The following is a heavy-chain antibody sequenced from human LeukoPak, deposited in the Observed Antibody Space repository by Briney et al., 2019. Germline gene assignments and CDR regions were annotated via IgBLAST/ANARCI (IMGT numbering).Heavy chain of an antibody. CDR1: GFTFSSYG. J-gene: IGHJ3*02. Sequence: GGSLRLSCAASGFTFSSYGMHWVRQAPGTGLEGGAFIRYDGSNKYYADSVKGRFTISRDNSKNTLYLQMNSLRAEDTAVYYCAKDRVSGSYPDAFDIWGQGTMVTVSS. CDR2: IRYDGSNK. V-gene: IGHV3-30*02. CDR3: AKDRVSGSYPDAFDI. D-gene: IGHD1-26*01.